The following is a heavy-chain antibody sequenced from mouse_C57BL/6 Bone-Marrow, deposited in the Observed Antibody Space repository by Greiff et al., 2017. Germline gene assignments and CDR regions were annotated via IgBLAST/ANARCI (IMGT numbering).Heavy chain of an antibody. V-gene: IGHV5-12*01. CDR2: ISNGGGST. Sequence: EVQLVESGGGLVQPGGSLKPSCAASGFTFSDYYMYWVRQTPEKRLEWVAYISNGGGSTYYPDTVKGRFTISRDNAKNTLYLQMSRLKSEDTAMYYCARLTWFAYWGQGTLVTVSA. J-gene: IGHJ3*01. CDR1: GFTFSDYY. CDR3: ARLTWFAY.